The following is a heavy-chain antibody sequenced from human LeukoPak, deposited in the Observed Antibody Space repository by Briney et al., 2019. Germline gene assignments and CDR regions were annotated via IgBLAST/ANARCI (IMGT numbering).Heavy chain of an antibody. V-gene: IGHV4-39*01. CDR3: ARWTVGDGFDI. Sequence: TSETLSLTCNVSGGSITIDSYYRGWVRQPPGKGLEWIATIYYSGSTYFHPSLKSRVTVSGDRSKCQFSLRLTSVTAADTAVYYCARWTVGDGFDIWGQGTMVTVSS. J-gene: IGHJ3*02. CDR1: GGSITIDSYY. D-gene: IGHD3/OR15-3a*01. CDR2: IYYSGST.